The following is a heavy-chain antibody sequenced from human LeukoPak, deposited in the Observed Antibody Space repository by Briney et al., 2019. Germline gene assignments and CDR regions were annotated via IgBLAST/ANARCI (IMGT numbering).Heavy chain of an antibody. V-gene: IGHV4-61*01. Sequence: SEALSLACTVSVGSFSSGSYFWSWIRQPPGKGLDWIGHIYYSESTNYNPSLKSRVTMSVDTSKNQFSPKLRSVTAADTAVYYCARDRSYYDSSGFYKYAFDIWGQGTVVTVSS. CDR1: VGSFSSGSYF. J-gene: IGHJ3*02. CDR2: IYYSEST. D-gene: IGHD3-22*01. CDR3: ARDRSYYDSSGFYKYAFDI.